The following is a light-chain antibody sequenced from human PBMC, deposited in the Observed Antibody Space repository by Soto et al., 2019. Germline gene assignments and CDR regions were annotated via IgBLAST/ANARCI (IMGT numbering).Light chain of an antibody. CDR2: DAS. J-gene: IGKJ1*01. CDR3: QQYNNWPQT. CDR1: QSLRSS. Sequence: EIVLTQSPGTLSLSPGERLTLSCRASQSLRSSLAWYQQKPGQAPRLLIYDASTRATGIPARFSGSGSGTDFTLTISGLQSEDFAVYYCQQYNNWPQTFGQGTKVDIK. V-gene: IGKV3-15*01.